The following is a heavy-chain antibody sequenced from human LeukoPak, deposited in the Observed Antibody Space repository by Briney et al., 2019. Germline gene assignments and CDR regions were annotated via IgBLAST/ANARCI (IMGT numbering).Heavy chain of an antibody. CDR1: GYSFTSYW. V-gene: IGHV5-51*01. J-gene: IGHJ3*02. CDR3: ARQGPYRQDAFDI. CDR2: IYPGDSDT. D-gene: IGHD4-11*01. Sequence: GGSLKISCKGSGYSFTSYWIGWVRQMPGKGLEWMGIIYPGDSDTRYSPSFQGQVTISADKSISTAYLQWSSLKASDTAMYYCARQGPYRQDAFDIWGQGTMVTVSS.